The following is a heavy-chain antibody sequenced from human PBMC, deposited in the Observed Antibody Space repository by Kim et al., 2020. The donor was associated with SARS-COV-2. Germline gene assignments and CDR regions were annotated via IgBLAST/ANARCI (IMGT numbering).Heavy chain of an antibody. CDR2: DRT. D-gene: IGHD3-16*01. J-gene: IGHJ4*02. Sequence: DRTYYADSVKGRFTISRDNSKNTLDLQMNSLRAEDTALYYCAKDVGGFDYWGQGTLVTVSS. V-gene: IGHV3-23*01. CDR3: AKDVGGFDY.